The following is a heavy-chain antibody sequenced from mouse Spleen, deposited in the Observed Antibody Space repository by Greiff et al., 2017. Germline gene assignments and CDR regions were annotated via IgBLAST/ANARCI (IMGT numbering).Heavy chain of an antibody. D-gene: IGHD2-3*01. CDR1: GYTFTDYE. CDR2: IDPETGGT. Sequence: QVQLQQSGAELVRPGASVTLSCKASGYTFTDYEMHWVKQTPVHGLEWIGAIDPETGGTAYNQKFKGKATLTADKSSSTAYMELRSLTSEDSAVYYCARPFSDGYDGYYFDYWGQGTTLTVSS. CDR3: ARPFSDGYDGYYFDY. J-gene: IGHJ2*01. V-gene: IGHV1-15*01.